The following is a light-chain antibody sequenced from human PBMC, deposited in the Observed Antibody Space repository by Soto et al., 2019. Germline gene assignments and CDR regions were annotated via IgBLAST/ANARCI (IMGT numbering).Light chain of an antibody. CDR1: QGITNY. V-gene: IGKV1-27*01. CDR2: AAS. Sequence: IQMTQSPSSLSASVGDRVTITCRASQGITNYLAWYQQKPGKVPKLLIYAASTLQSGVPSRFSGSGSGTYFTLTISSLQPEDVAPYYCQKDTSAPITFCQGTRQEIK. J-gene: IGKJ5*01. CDR3: QKDTSAPIT.